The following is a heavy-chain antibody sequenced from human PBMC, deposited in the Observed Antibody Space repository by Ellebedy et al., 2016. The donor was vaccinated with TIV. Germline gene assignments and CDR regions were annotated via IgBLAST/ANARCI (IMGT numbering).Heavy chain of an antibody. CDR1: GFFINSGYH. D-gene: IGHD3-9*01. J-gene: IGHJ4*02. V-gene: IGHV4-38-2*02. Sequence: GSLRLSXTVSGFFINSGYHWGWIRQSPGKGLGWIANIHHSGRTHYNPSLESRVTISVDTSKNQFSLNLNSVTAADTAVYYCARVLAYDILTDYYKNYWGQGTLVTVSS. CDR2: IHHSGRT. CDR3: ARVLAYDILTDYYKNY.